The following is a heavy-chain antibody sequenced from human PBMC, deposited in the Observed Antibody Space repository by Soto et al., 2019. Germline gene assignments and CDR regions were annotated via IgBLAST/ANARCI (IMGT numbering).Heavy chain of an antibody. CDR3: VRRSPEDAFDI. CDR2: IYEGGNT. J-gene: IGHJ3*02. Sequence: LSLTCAVSGGSLISGGYSWSWIRQPPGKGLQWIGHIYEGGNTYYTPSLESRVAISTDKSKNQFSLRLSSVTAADTAVYYCVRRSPEDAFDIWGQGTMVTVSS. CDR1: GGSLISGGYS. V-gene: IGHV4-30-2*01.